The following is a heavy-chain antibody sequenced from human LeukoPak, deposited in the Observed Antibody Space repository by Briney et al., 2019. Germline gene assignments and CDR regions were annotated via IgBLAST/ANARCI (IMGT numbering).Heavy chain of an antibody. CDR1: GGSMTSYY. CDR2: IFYSGST. J-gene: IGHJ5*02. CDR3: ARLRYCTNGVCP. D-gene: IGHD2-8*01. V-gene: IGHV4-59*12. Sequence: SETLSLTCTVSGGSMTSYYWNWIRQPPGKGLEWIGFIFYSGSTNYNPSLKSRVAISIDTSKNQFSLKLSSVTAADTAVYYCARLRYCTNGVCPWGQGTLVTVSS.